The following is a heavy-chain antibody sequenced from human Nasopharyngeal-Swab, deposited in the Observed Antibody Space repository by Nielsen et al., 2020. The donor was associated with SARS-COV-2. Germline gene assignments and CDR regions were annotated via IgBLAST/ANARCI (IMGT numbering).Heavy chain of an antibody. J-gene: IGHJ2*01. D-gene: IGHD3-22*01. CDR3: VREPQWFTYGSKFDAWFFDL. CDR2: INSEGSET. Sequence: GESLKISCAASGFTFSTYWMHWVRQAPGGRLIWVSHINSEGSETRYAESVKGRFTISRDNARNRLYLQLNSLRADDTATYFCVREPQWFTYGSKFDAWFFDLWGRGTRVLVSS. CDR1: GFTFSTYW. V-gene: IGHV3-74*01.